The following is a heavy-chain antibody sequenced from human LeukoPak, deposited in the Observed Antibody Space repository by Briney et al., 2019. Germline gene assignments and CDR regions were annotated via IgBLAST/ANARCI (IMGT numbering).Heavy chain of an antibody. CDR3: ARVGAGSWYDFDY. CDR2: ISSSSSYI. D-gene: IGHD6-13*01. CDR1: GFTFSSYS. J-gene: IGHJ4*02. V-gene: IGHV3-21*04. Sequence: GGSLRLSCAASGFTFSSYSMNWVRQAPGKGLEWVSSISSSSSYIYYADSVKGRFTISRDNAKNSLYLQMNSLRAEDTAVYYCARVGAGSWYDFDYWGQGTLVTVSS.